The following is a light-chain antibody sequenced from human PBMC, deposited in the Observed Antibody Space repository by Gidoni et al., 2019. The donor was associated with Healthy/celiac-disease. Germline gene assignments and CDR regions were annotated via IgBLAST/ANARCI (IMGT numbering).Light chain of an antibody. CDR1: QSLLHSNGYDY. CDR3: MQALQTPIT. Sequence: DVVMTQSPLSLPVTPGEPASISCRSSQSLLHSNGYDYLDWYLQKPGQSPQLLIYLGSNRASGVPDLFSGSGSGTDFTPKISRVEAEDVGIYYCMQALQTPITFGQGTRLDIK. CDR2: LGS. V-gene: IGKV2-28*01. J-gene: IGKJ5*01.